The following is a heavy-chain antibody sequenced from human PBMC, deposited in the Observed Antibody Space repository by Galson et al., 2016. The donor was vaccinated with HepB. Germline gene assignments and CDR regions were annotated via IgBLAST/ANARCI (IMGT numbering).Heavy chain of an antibody. CDR3: ARDILWFGELTRVYYFDY. CDR1: GFTFSSYS. J-gene: IGHJ4*02. Sequence: SLRLSCAASGFTFSSYSMNWVRQAPGKGLEWVSSISSSSSYIHYADSVKGRSTISRDNAKNSLYLQMNSLRAEDTAVYYCARDILWFGELTRVYYFDYWGQGTLVTVSS. V-gene: IGHV3-21*01. CDR2: ISSSSSYI. D-gene: IGHD3-10*01.